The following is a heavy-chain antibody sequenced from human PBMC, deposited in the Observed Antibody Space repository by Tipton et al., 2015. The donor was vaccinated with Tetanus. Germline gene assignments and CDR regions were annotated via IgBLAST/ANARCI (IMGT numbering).Heavy chain of an antibody. D-gene: IGHD2-8*01. Sequence: QLVQSGGEVKKPGESLKISCKGSGYIFNNYWIGWVRQKPGTGLEWMGIIYPGGSDTRYSPSFQGQVTISVDKSINTAYLQWSSLKASDASMFYCARAHCTDGVCNFGFWGQGALVSVAS. CDR1: GYIFNNYW. V-gene: IGHV5-51*01. CDR2: IYPGGSDT. CDR3: ARAHCTDGVCNFGF. J-gene: IGHJ4*02.